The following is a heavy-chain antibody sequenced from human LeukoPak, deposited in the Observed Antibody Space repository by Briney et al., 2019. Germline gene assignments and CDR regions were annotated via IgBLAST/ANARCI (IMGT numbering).Heavy chain of an antibody. J-gene: IGHJ6*04. Sequence: PSETLSLTCAVYGGSLSGYYWSWIRHPPGKGLEWIGEINHSGSTNYNPSLKCRVPISVGTSTNQSALTLSSVTTANTAVYYCAILSLSLWFGELHNYSYGIDVWGKGTTVTVSS. CDR1: GGSLSGYY. D-gene: IGHD3-10*01. CDR2: INHSGST. V-gene: IGHV4-34*01. CDR3: AILSLSLWFGELHNYSYGIDV.